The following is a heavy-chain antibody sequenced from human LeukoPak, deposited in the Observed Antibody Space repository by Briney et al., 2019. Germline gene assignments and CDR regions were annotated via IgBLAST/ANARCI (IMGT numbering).Heavy chain of an antibody. CDR2: IKQDGSEK. Sequence: GGSLRLSCAASEFIFSSYWMSWVRQAPGKGLEWVANIKQDGSEKYYVDSVKARFTISRDNAKNSLFLQMNSLRAEDTAVYYCARVAAMTGTVIDYWGQGTLVTVSS. CDR3: ARVAAMTGTVIDY. CDR1: EFIFSSYW. V-gene: IGHV3-7*01. J-gene: IGHJ4*02. D-gene: IGHD6-19*01.